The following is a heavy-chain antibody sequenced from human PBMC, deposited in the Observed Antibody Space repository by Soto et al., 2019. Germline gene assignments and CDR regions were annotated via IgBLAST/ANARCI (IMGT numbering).Heavy chain of an antibody. J-gene: IGHJ3*02. V-gene: IGHV3-23*01. D-gene: IGHD2-8*01. CDR3: AKDVIAGNGIWEPFDM. CDR2: LFGSGGGI. Sequence: PGGSLRLSCAASGFTFSAYAMSWVRQAPGKGLEWVSGLFGSGGGIQYADSVRGRFTVSRDNSKNTLYLQMDNLRAEDTAVYYCAKDVIAGNGIWEPFDMWGQGTEVTVSS. CDR1: GFTFSAYA.